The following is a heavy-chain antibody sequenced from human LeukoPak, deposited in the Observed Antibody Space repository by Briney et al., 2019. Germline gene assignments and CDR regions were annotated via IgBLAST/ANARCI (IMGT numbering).Heavy chain of an antibody. CDR1: GGSISSGGYY. CDR3: ARGTVTTGYFDY. Sequence: SQTLSLTCTVSGGSISSGGYYWSWIRQPPGKGPEWIGYIYHSGSTYYNPSLKSRVTISVDRSKNQFSLKLSSVTAADTAVYYCARGTVTTGYFDYWGQGTLVTVSS. CDR2: IYHSGST. V-gene: IGHV4-30-2*01. D-gene: IGHD4-11*01. J-gene: IGHJ4*02.